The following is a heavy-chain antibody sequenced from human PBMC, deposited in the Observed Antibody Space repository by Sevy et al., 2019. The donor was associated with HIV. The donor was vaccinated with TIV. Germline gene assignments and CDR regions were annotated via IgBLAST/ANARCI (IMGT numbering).Heavy chain of an antibody. J-gene: IGHJ5*01. V-gene: IGHV3-33*01. Sequence: GGSLSPSSAVFGFILSSYGMHWVRQAPGKGLEWVAVIWHDGGNKYNADSVKGRFTSFKDNSKNSLYPQMNRLRAEDTAVYYGERESGYSSGWNLDNWFASWGQGTLVTVSS. D-gene: IGHD6-19*01. CDR1: GFILSSYG. CDR3: ERESGYSSGWNLDNWFAS. CDR2: IWHDGGNK.